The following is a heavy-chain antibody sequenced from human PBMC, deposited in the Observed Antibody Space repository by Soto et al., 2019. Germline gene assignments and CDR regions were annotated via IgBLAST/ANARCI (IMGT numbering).Heavy chain of an antibody. V-gene: IGHV3-30-3*01. Sequence: PGGSLRLSCAASGFTFSSYALHWVRQAPGKGLEWVAFISYDGSNKYYADSVKGRFTISRDNSKNTLYLQMNSLRAEDTAVYYCARRVYSYGNYYYYGMDVWGQGTTVTVSS. CDR3: ARRVYSYGNYYYYGMDV. D-gene: IGHD5-18*01. CDR1: GFTFSSYA. J-gene: IGHJ6*02. CDR2: ISYDGSNK.